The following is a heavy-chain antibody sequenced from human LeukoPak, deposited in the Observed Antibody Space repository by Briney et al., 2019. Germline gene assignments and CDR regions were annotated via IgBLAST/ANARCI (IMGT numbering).Heavy chain of an antibody. Sequence: SETLSLTCAVYGGSFSGYYWSWIRQPPGKGLEWIGEINHSGSTNYNPSLKSRVTISVDTSKNQFSLKLSSVTAADTAVYYCARGSYRYSYGARVFNWFDPWGQGTLVTVSS. CDR1: GGSFSGYY. CDR2: INHSGST. J-gene: IGHJ5*02. CDR3: ARGSYRYSYGARVFNWFDP. D-gene: IGHD5-18*01. V-gene: IGHV4-34*01.